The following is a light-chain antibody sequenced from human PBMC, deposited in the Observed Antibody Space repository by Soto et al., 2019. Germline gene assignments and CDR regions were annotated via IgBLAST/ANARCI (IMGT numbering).Light chain of an antibody. J-gene: IGKJ5*01. CDR1: QSVSSN. V-gene: IGKV3D-15*01. CDR2: DAS. Sequence: EIVMAQSPATLSVSPAERATLSCRASQSVSSNLAWYQQKPGQAPRLLIYDASNRATGIPARFSGSGSGTDFTLTIARLEPEDFAVYYCQQYGDSPRTFGQGTRLEI. CDR3: QQYGDSPRT.